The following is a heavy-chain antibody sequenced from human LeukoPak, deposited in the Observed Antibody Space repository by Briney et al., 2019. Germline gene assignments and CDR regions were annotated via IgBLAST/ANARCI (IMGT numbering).Heavy chain of an antibody. CDR2: ISGSAGST. V-gene: IGHV3-23*01. J-gene: IGHJ4*02. Sequence: GGSLRLSCAASGFTFSNYAMSWVRQAPGKGLEWVSGISGSAGSTYYADSAKGRFTISRDNSKNTLYLQMNSLRAEDTGVYYCAKNFGQYDNWGQGTLVTVSS. CDR1: GFTFSNYA. CDR3: AKNFGQYDN. D-gene: IGHD3-10*01.